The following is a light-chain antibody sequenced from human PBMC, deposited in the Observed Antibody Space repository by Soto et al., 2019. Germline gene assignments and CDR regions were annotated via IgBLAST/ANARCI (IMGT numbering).Light chain of an antibody. Sequence: IVLTQSPGTLSLSPGERATLSCRASQSVSNNYLAWYQQKPGQAPRLLIYGASNRATGIPDRFSGSGSGTDFTLTISSLEPEDFAVYYCQQRSNWPPITFGGGTKVDNK. J-gene: IGKJ4*01. CDR2: GAS. CDR1: QSVSNNY. V-gene: IGKV3D-20*02. CDR3: QQRSNWPPIT.